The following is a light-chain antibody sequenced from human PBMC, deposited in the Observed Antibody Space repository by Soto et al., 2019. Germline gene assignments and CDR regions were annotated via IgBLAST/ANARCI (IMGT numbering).Light chain of an antibody. CDR2: GAS. V-gene: IGKV3-20*01. Sequence: EIVLTQSPGTLSLSPGERVNISCRASQRVSGSNVGWYQQKPGQAPSLLIYGASKRTTGVPDRFSGSGSGTDFTLTISRLEPEDFAVYYCHYYGRSPLPVGGGTKVDIK. CDR3: HYYGRSPLP. J-gene: IGKJ4*01. CDR1: QRVSGSN.